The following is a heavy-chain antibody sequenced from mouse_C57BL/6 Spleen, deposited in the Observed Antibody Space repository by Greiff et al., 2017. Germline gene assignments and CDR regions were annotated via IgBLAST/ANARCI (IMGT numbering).Heavy chain of an antibody. CDR1: GFSLTSYG. J-gene: IGHJ1*03. V-gene: IGHV2-2*01. Sequence: QVQLQQSGPGLVQPSQSLSITCTVSGFSLTSYGVHWVRQSPGKGLEWLGVICSGGSTDYNAAFISRLSISKDNSKSQVFFKMNSLQADDTAVYYCARNGNYYGSSPWYFDVWGTGTSVTVSS. CDR3: ARNGNYYGSSPWYFDV. CDR2: ICSGGST. D-gene: IGHD1-1*01.